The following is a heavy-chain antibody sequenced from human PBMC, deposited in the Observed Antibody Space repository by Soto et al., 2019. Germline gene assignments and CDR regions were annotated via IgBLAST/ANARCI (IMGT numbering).Heavy chain of an antibody. CDR2: ISSYGGST. J-gene: IGHJ4*02. Sequence: EVQLVESGGGLVQPGGSLRLSCAAPGFTFSVYAMHWVRQAPGKGLEYVSAISSYGGSTYYASSVKGRFTISRDNSKNTLFLQMGSLRPEDMAVYYCARDEHGDYEGAFDYWGQGTLVTVSS. V-gene: IGHV3-64*01. CDR3: ARDEHGDYEGAFDY. D-gene: IGHD4-17*01. CDR1: GFTFSVYA.